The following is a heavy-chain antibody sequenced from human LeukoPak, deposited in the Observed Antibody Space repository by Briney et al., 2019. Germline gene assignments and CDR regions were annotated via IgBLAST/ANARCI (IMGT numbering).Heavy chain of an antibody. V-gene: IGHV3-23*01. Sequence: GSLRLSCAASGFTFSSYAMSWVRQAPGKGLEWVSAISGSGGSTYYADSVKGRFTISRDNSKNTLYLQMNSLRVEDTAVYYCAKDVEASSSWYRGDWFDPWGQGTLVTVSS. D-gene: IGHD6-13*01. CDR2: ISGSGGST. CDR3: AKDVEASSSWYRGDWFDP. J-gene: IGHJ5*02. CDR1: GFTFSSYA.